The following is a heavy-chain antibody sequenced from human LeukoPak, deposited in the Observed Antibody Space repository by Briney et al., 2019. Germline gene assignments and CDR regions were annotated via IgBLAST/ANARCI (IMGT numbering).Heavy chain of an antibody. CDR1: GYSFTGYY. CDR2: IHPNSGGT. CDR3: ARARTGDYDFWSGYYTFDY. D-gene: IGHD3-3*01. J-gene: IGHJ4*02. Sequence: GASVKVSCKTSGYSFTGYYVHWVRQAPGQGLEWMGWIHPNSGGTNYAQRLHDWVTMTRDTSTRTAYMELRLRSDDTAVYYCARARTGDYDFWSGYYTFDYWGQGTLVTVSS. V-gene: IGHV1-2*04.